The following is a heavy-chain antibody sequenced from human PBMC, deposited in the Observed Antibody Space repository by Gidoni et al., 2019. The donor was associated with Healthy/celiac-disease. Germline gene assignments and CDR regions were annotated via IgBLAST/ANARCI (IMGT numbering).Heavy chain of an antibody. CDR2: ISSSGSPI. CDR1: GFTFRSYE. CDR3: ASRILTYYYDSSGYAFDI. D-gene: IGHD3-22*01. V-gene: IGHV3-48*03. J-gene: IGHJ3*02. Sequence: EVQLVESGGGLVQPGGSLRLSCAASGFTFRSYEMNWVRQAPGKGLEWVSYISSSGSPIYYADSVKGRFTISRDNAKNSLYLQMNSLRAEDTAVYYCASRILTYYYDSSGYAFDIWGQGTMVTVSS.